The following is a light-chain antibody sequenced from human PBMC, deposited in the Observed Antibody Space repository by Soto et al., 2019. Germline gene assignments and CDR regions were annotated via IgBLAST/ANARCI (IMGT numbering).Light chain of an antibody. CDR3: SSYAGSNNVVV. J-gene: IGLJ2*01. Sequence: QSALTQYPSASGSPGQSVTISCTGTSSDVGGYNYVSWYQQHPGKAPKLMIYEVSKRPSGVPDRFSGSKSGNTASLTVSGLQADDEADYYCSSYAGSNNVVVFGGGTKLTVL. V-gene: IGLV2-8*01. CDR1: SSDVGGYNY. CDR2: EVS.